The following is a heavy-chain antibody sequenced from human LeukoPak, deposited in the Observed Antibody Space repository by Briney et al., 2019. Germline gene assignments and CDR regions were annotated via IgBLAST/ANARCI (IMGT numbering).Heavy chain of an antibody. Sequence: SETLSLTCAVYGVSFSGYYWSWIRQPPGKGLEWIGEINHSGSTNYNPSLKSRVTISVDTSKNQFSLKLSSVTAADTAVYYCARGYSGWWGRYFDYWGQGTLVTVSS. CDR2: INHSGST. D-gene: IGHD6-19*01. CDR1: GVSFSGYY. CDR3: ARGYSGWWGRYFDY. V-gene: IGHV4-34*01. J-gene: IGHJ4*02.